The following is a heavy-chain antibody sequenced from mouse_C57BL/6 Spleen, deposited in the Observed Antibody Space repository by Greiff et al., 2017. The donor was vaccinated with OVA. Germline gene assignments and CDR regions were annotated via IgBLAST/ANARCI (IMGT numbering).Heavy chain of an antibody. Sequence: VQLQQSGAELMKPGASVKLSCKATGYTFTGYWIEWVKQRPGHGLEWIGEILPGSGSTNYNEKFKGKATFTADTSSNTAYMQLSSLTTEDSAIYYCARDRSIYYYGSSNYFDYWGQGTTLTVSS. V-gene: IGHV1-9*01. CDR1: GYTFTGYW. J-gene: IGHJ2*01. CDR2: ILPGSGST. D-gene: IGHD1-1*01. CDR3: ARDRSIYYYGSSNYFDY.